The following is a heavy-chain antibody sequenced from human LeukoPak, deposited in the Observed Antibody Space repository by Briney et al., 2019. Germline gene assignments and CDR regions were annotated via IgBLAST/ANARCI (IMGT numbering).Heavy chain of an antibody. J-gene: IGHJ6*03. CDR1: GFAFSDYY. CDR2: ISSSGSTT. V-gene: IGHV3-11*04. D-gene: IGHD3-16*01. Sequence: GGSLRLSCAASGFAFSDYYMSWIRQAPGKGLEWVSYISSSGSTTYYADSVKGRFTIARDNAKNSLYLQMNSLRAEDTAVYYCARVASTAIGGVRSWGPKKWAHYYMDVWGKGTTVTVSS. CDR3: ARVASTAIGGVRSWGPKKWAHYYMDV.